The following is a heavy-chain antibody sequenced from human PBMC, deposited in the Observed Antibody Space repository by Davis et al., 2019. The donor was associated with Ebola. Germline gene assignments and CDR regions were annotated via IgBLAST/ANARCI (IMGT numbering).Heavy chain of an antibody. Sequence: AASVKVSCKASGYTLTAYYLHWVRQAPGQGLEWMGRINPNSGGTNYAQKFQGRVTMTRDTSISTAYMELSRLRSDDTAVYYCARGLLMVYATARWDFDYWGQGTLVTVSS. CDR1: GYTLTAYY. CDR2: INPNSGGT. CDR3: ARGLLMVYATARWDFDY. V-gene: IGHV1-2*06. D-gene: IGHD2-8*01. J-gene: IGHJ4*02.